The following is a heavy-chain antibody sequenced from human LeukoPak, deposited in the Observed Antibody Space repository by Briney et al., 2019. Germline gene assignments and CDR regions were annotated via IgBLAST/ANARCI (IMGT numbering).Heavy chain of an antibody. V-gene: IGHV1-2*02. CDR1: GYTFTDYF. CDR3: GINRLGKSLDI. J-gene: IGHJ3*02. CDR2: IGPKSGDT. D-gene: IGHD7-27*01. Sequence: ASVKVSCKASGYTFTDYFIHWLQQAPGQGLEWMGWIGPKSGDTSYSQKFQGSVTVTRDTSIRTAYMELSRLRSDDTAVYYCGINRLGKSLDIWGQGTMVTVSS.